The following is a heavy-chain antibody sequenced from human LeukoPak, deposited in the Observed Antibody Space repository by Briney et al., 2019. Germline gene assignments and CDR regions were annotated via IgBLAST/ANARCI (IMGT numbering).Heavy chain of an antibody. D-gene: IGHD1-26*01. V-gene: IGHV4-34*01. Sequence: PSETLSLTCAVYGGSFSGYYWSWIRQPPGKGLEWIGSIYYSGSTYYNPSLKSRVTISVDTSKNQFSLKLSSVTAADTAVYYCARHPITVGATGIIDYWGQGTLVTVSS. J-gene: IGHJ4*02. CDR1: GGSFSGYY. CDR3: ARHPITVGATGIIDY. CDR2: IYYSGST.